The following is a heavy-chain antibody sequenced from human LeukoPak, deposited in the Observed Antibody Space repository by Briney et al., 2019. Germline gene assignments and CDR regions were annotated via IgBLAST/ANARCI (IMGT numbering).Heavy chain of an antibody. Sequence: GAWGKVSCKASVYTFTCCGISLVRQAPGQGLEWRGLISAYNGTKNYAQTLQGRVTMTTDTSTSTAYMQLRSLRSDDTAVYYCARGVDTAMLGFFDYWGQGTLVTVSS. D-gene: IGHD5-18*01. V-gene: IGHV1-18*01. CDR2: ISAYNGTK. CDR1: VYTFTCCG. J-gene: IGHJ4*02. CDR3: ARGVDTAMLGFFDY.